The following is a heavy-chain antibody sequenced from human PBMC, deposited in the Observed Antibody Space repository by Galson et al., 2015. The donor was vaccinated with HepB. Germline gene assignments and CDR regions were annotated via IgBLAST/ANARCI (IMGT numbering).Heavy chain of an antibody. CDR1: GFSLTTSGAG. CDR3: AHSPYSSGWSDRFDY. CDR2: IYWDDDK. D-gene: IGHD6-13*01. V-gene: IGHV2-5*02. Sequence: PALVKPTQTLTLTCSFSGFSLTTSGAGVGWIRQPPGKALEWLALIYWDDDKRYSPSLKSGLTITKDTSKNQVVLTMTNMEPVDTATYYCAHSPYSSGWSDRFDYWGQGTLVTVSS. J-gene: IGHJ4*02.